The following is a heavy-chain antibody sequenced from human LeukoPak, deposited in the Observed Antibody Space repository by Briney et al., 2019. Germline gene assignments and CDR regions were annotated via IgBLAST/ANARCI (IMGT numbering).Heavy chain of an antibody. Sequence: SETLSLTCTVSGGSISSSSYYWGRIRQPPGKGLEWIGSIYYSGSTYYNPSLKSRVTISVDTSKNQFSLKLSSVTAADTAVYYCARDPYHLYCSSTSCYESDWGQGTLVTVSS. CDR3: ARDPYHLYCSSTSCYESD. V-gene: IGHV4-39*07. D-gene: IGHD2-2*01. CDR1: GGSISSSSYY. CDR2: IYYSGST. J-gene: IGHJ4*02.